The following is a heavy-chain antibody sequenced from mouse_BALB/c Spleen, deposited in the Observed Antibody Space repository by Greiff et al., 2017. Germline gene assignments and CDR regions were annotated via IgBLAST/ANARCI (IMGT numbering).Heavy chain of an antibody. J-gene: IGHJ4*01. CDR1: GFTFSSYT. Sequence: EVKVEESGGGLVKPGGSLKLSCAASGFTFSSYTMSWVRQTPEKRLEWVATISSGGSYTYYPDSVKGRFTISRDNAKNTLYLQMSSLKSEDTAMYYCTRVLGRRDSYAMDYWGQGTSVTVSS. D-gene: IGHD3-1*01. CDR3: TRVLGRRDSYAMDY. V-gene: IGHV5-6-4*01. CDR2: ISSGGSYT.